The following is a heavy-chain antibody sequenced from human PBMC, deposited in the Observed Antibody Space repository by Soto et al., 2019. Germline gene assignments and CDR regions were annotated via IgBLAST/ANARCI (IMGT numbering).Heavy chain of an antibody. Sequence: QVQLQESGPGLVKPSQTLSLTCTVSGGSISSGGYYWSWIRQHPGKGLEWIGYIYYSGSTYYNPSLKSRVTISVDTSKHQFSLKLSSVPAADTAVYYCARGPDCSSTSCYVMDYWGQGTLVTVSS. D-gene: IGHD2-2*01. CDR2: IYYSGST. V-gene: IGHV4-31*03. CDR3: ARGPDCSSTSCYVMDY. J-gene: IGHJ4*02. CDR1: GGSISSGGYY.